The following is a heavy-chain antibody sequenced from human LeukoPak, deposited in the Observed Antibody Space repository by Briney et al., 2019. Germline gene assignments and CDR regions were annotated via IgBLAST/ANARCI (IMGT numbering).Heavy chain of an antibody. V-gene: IGHV1-69*05. CDR1: GGTFSSYA. CDR2: IIPIFGTA. Sequence: SVKVSCKASGGTFSSYAISWVRQAPGQGLEWMGRIIPIFGTANYAQKCQGRGTSTTDESTSTAYMELSSLRSEDTAVYYCARGRLKQYYFDYWGQGTLVTVSS. D-gene: IGHD4-11*01. J-gene: IGHJ4*02. CDR3: ARGRLKQYYFDY.